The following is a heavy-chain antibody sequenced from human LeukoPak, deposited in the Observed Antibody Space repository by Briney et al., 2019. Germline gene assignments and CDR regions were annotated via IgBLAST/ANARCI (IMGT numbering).Heavy chain of an antibody. CDR1: GGSISSGDYY. Sequence: SQTLSLTCTVSGGSISSGDYYWSWIRQPPGKGLEWIGYIYYSGSTYYNPSLKSRVTISVDTSKNQFSLKLSSVTAADTAVYHCARRVVAATNWFDPWGQGTLVTVSS. D-gene: IGHD2-15*01. CDR2: IYYSGST. V-gene: IGHV4-30-4*01. J-gene: IGHJ5*02. CDR3: ARRVVAATNWFDP.